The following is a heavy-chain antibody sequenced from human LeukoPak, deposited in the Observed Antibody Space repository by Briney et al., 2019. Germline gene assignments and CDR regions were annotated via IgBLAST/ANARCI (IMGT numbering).Heavy chain of an antibody. CDR3: ARDAVGRWRFDP. CDR1: GGSISSSSYY. CDR2: IYTSGST. V-gene: IGHV4-39*07. D-gene: IGHD5-24*01. Sequence: PSETLSLTCTVSGGSISSSSYYWGWIRQPPGKGLEWIGRIYTSGSTNYNPSLKSRVTMSVDTSKNQFSLKLSSVTAADTAVYYCARDAVGRWRFDPWGQGTLVTVSS. J-gene: IGHJ5*02.